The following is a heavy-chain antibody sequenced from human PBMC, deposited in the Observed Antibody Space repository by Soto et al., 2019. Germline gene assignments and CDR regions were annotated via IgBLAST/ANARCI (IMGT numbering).Heavy chain of an antibody. V-gene: IGHV1-69*13. D-gene: IGHD3-22*01. CDR2: IIPIFGTA. J-gene: IGHJ4*02. CDR3: ARALPYYYDSSGYPSFDY. Sequence: GASVKISCKASGGTFSSYAISWVRQAPGQGLEWMGAIIPIFGTANCAQKFQGRVTITADESTSTAYMELSSLRSEDTAVYYCARALPYYYDSSGYPSFDYWGQGTLVTVSS. CDR1: GGTFSSYA.